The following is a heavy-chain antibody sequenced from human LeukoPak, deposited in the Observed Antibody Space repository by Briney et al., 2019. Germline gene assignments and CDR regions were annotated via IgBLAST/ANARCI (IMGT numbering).Heavy chain of an antibody. V-gene: IGHV3-53*01. CDR1: GFTVSSNY. Sequence: PGGSLRLSCAASGFTVSSNYMSWVRQAPGKGLKWVSVIYSGVSTYYADSVRGRFTISRDNSKNTLYLQMNSLRAEDTAVYYCARASAKYYYDSSGYLFDYWGQGTLVTVSS. D-gene: IGHD3-22*01. CDR2: IYSGVST. CDR3: ARASAKYYYDSSGYLFDY. J-gene: IGHJ4*02.